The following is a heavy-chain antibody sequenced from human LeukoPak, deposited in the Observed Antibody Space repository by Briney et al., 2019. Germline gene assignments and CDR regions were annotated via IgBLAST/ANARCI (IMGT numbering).Heavy chain of an antibody. CDR2: ISGSGDAT. J-gene: IGHJ4*02. Sequence: GSLRLSCSASGFTFSNYAMHWARQAPGKGPQHVSTISGSGDATHYTDSMEGRFIISRDNSRNTLYLQMSGLRSEDTAVYYCVRSSASKYDYWGQGTLVTVSS. CDR3: VRSSASKYDY. V-gene: IGHV3-64D*06. CDR1: GFTFSNYA. D-gene: IGHD2-2*01.